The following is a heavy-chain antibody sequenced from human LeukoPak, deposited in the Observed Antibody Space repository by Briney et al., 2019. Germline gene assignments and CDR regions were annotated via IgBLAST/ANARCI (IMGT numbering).Heavy chain of an antibody. CDR3: ARLIGIAAAGIEY. J-gene: IGHJ4*02. Sequence: SETLSLTCTVSGGSISSYYWSWIRQPPGKGLEWIGYIYYSGSTNYNPSLKSRVTISVDTSKNQFSLKLSSVTAADTAVYYCARLIGIAAAGIEYWGQGTLVTVSS. D-gene: IGHD6-13*01. CDR2: IYYSGST. V-gene: IGHV4-59*08. CDR1: GGSISSYY.